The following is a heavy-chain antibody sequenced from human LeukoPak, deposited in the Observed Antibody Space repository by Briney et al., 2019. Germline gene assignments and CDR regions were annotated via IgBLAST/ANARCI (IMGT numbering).Heavy chain of an antibody. CDR2: INHSGST. CDR1: GGSISSYY. Sequence: PSETLSLTCTVSGGSISSYYWSWIRQPPGKGLEWIGEINHSGSTNYNPSLKSRVTISVDTSKNQFSLKLSSVTAADTAVYYCARPLLWFGELSRTNAFGIWGQGTMVTVSS. J-gene: IGHJ3*02. D-gene: IGHD3-10*01. CDR3: ARPLLWFGELSRTNAFGI. V-gene: IGHV4-34*01.